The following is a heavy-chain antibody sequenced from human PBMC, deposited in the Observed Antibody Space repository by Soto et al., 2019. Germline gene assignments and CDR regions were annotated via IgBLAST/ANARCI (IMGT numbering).Heavy chain of an antibody. V-gene: IGHV1-69*13. Sequence: SVKVSCKASGGAFTDYIFDWVLQAPGQGLEWMGGIIPMFGTPKYAQKFQHRVTISADVSTGTAYMELTRLRFDDTAVYYCAGGRDQPPVGLYFESWGEGTRVTVSS. CDR3: AGGRDQPPVGLYFES. CDR1: GGAFTDYI. D-gene: IGHD1-26*01. J-gene: IGHJ4*02. CDR2: IIPMFGTP.